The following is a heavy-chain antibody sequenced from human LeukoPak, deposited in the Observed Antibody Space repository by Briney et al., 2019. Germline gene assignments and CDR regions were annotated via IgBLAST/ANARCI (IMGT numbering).Heavy chain of an antibody. J-gene: IGHJ4*02. V-gene: IGHV3-48*01. CDR1: GFTFSSFS. Sequence: GGSLRLSCTASGFTFSSFSMNWVRQAPGKGLEWISYITSSSGTTYYADSVKGRFTISRDNAKNSLYLQMNSLRAEDTAVYFCARGDGSITIFGVVTSLPPLLDYWGQGTLVTVSS. D-gene: IGHD3-3*01. CDR3: ARGDGSITIFGVVTSLPPLLDY. CDR2: ITSSSGTT.